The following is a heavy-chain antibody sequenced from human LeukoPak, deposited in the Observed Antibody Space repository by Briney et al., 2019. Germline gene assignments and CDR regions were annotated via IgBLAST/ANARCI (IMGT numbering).Heavy chain of an antibody. Sequence: SQTLSLTCAISGDSVSSNSAAWNWIRQSPSRGLEWLGRSYYRSKWYNDYAVSVKSRITINPDTSKNQFSLQLNSVTPEDTAVYYCARVIAVAESLWFDPWGQGTLVTVSS. D-gene: IGHD6-19*01. V-gene: IGHV6-1*01. CDR1: GDSVSSNSAA. CDR3: ARVIAVAESLWFDP. J-gene: IGHJ5*02. CDR2: SYYRSKWYN.